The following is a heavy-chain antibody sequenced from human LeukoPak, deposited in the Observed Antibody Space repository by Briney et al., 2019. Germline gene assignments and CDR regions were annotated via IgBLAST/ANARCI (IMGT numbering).Heavy chain of an antibody. CDR3: ARDVGASNYFDY. D-gene: IGHD1-26*01. Sequence: SRGLEXLXXTYYRSKWYNDYAVSVKSRITINPDTSKNQFSLQLNSVTPEDTAVYYCARDVGASNYFDYWGQGTLVTVSS. J-gene: IGHJ4*02. CDR2: TYYRSKWYN. V-gene: IGHV6-1*01.